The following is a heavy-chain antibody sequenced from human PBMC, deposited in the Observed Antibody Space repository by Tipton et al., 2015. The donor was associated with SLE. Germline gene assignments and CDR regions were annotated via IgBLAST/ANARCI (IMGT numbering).Heavy chain of an antibody. Sequence: SLRLSCAASGFTFSSYAMSWVRQAPGKGLEWVSVIYSGGSTYYADSVKGRFTISRDNSKNTLYLQMNSLRAEDTAVYYCVRSSSPPYYYYYMDVWGKGTTVTVSS. CDR1: GFTFSSYA. D-gene: IGHD6-6*01. CDR3: VRSSSPPYYYYYMDV. J-gene: IGHJ6*03. CDR2: IYSGGST. V-gene: IGHV3-23*03.